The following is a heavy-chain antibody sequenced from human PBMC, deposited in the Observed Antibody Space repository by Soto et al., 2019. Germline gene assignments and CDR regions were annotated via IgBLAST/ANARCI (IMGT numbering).Heavy chain of an antibody. J-gene: IGHJ4*02. CDR1: GFTFSSYS. CDR3: ARDRRVRGVIINPDY. V-gene: IGHV3-48*01. D-gene: IGHD3-10*01. CDR2: ISSSSSSTI. Sequence: PGGSLRLSCAASGFTFSSYSMNWVRQAPGKGLEWVSYISSSSSSTIYYADSVKGRFTISRDNAKNSLYLQMNSLRAEDTAVYYCARDRRVRGVIINPDYWGQGTLVTVSS.